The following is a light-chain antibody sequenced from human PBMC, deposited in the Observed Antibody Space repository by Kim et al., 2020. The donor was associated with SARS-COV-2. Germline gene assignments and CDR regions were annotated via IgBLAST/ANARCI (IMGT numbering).Light chain of an antibody. CDR2: RVK. Sequence: SPGQTARITCSGEALPKQFGYWYQQRPGRAPILVLYRVKERPSWIPERFSGSRSGTTLTLTITGVQTEDEADYFCQSADISGTSWIFGGGTQLTVL. CDR1: ALPKQF. CDR3: QSADISGTSWI. V-gene: IGLV3-25*03. J-gene: IGLJ2*01.